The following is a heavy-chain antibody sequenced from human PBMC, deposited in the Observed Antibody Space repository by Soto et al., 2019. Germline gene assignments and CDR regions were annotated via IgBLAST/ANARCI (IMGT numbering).Heavy chain of an antibody. V-gene: IGHV4-34*01. Sequence: QVQLQQWGAGLLKPSETLSLTCGVYCGSFSGSYWSWIRQPPGKGLEWIGEINDSGSTNYNPSLQSRVTISVDTSKNQFSLNLRSVTAADTAVYYCASGRGTENYWGQGTLVTVSS. J-gene: IGHJ4*02. CDR3: ASGRGTENY. CDR2: INDSGST. CDR1: CGSFSGSY. D-gene: IGHD3-10*01.